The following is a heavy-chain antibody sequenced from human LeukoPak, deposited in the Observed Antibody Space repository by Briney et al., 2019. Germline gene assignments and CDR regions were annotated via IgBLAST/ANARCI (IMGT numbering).Heavy chain of an antibody. J-gene: IGHJ4*02. CDR3: SSSVTAHYYDSSGSRFFYFHY. CDR1: GFTFSGSA. CDR2: IRSKANSYAT. Sequence: GGSLRLSCAASGFTFSGSAMHWVRQASGKGLEWVGRIRSKANSYATAYAASVKGRFTISREDSKNTAFLQMNSLKTEDTAVYYCSSSVTAHYYDSSGSRFFYFHYWGQGTLVTVSS. D-gene: IGHD3-22*01. V-gene: IGHV3-73*01.